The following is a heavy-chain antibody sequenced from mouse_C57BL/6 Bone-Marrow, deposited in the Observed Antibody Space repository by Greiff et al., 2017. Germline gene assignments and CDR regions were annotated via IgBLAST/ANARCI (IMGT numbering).Heavy chain of an antibody. CDR1: GFTFSSYA. V-gene: IGHV5-9-1*02. CDR2: ISSGGDYI. J-gene: IGHJ4*01. Sequence: EVQGVESGEGLVKPGGSLKLSCAASGFTFSSYAMSWVRQTPEKRLEWVAYISSGGDYIYYADTVKGRFTISRDNARNTLYLQMSSLKSEDTAMYYCTRDHHGSSYDYAMDYCGQGTSVTVSS. D-gene: IGHD1-1*01. CDR3: TRDHHGSSYDYAMDY.